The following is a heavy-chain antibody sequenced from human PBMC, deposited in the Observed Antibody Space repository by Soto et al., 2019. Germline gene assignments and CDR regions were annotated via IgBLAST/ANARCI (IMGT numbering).Heavy chain of an antibody. Sequence: PGESLKISCKGSGYSFTSYWIGWVRQLPGKGLEWMGIIYPGDSDTRYSPSFQGQVTISADKSISTAYLQWSSLKASDTAMYYFARLLRNCRGGSCYMGVWFAPWGQGPLVPVSS. CDR2: IYPGDSDT. V-gene: IGHV5-51*01. J-gene: IGHJ5*02. CDR1: GYSFTSYW. CDR3: ARLLRNCRGGSCYMGVWFAP. D-gene: IGHD2-15*01.